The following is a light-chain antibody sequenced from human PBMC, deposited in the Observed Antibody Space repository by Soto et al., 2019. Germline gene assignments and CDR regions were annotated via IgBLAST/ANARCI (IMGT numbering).Light chain of an antibody. J-gene: IGLJ2*01. V-gene: IGLV2-14*01. Sequence: QSALTQPASVSGSPGQSITISCTGTSSDVGGYNYVSWYQQHPGKAPKLMIYDVSNRPSGVSNRFSGSKSGNTASLTISGLKAEDEAEYYCSSYTSSSTRVFGGGTKVTVL. CDR1: SSDVGGYNY. CDR3: SSYTSSSTRV. CDR2: DVS.